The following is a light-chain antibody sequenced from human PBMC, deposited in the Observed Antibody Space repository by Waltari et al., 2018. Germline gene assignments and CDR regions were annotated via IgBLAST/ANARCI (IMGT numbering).Light chain of an antibody. J-gene: IGKJ1*01. V-gene: IGKV3-20*01. CDR2: DAS. CDR3: QKYGTRPAT. Sequence: EIVLTQSPGTLSLSPGERVTPSCRASQSVSRTLAWYQQKPGQAPRLLIYDASIRATGIPDRFSGSGSGTDFSLTISRLEPEDFAVYYCQKYGTRPATFGQGTKVEVK. CDR1: QSVSRT.